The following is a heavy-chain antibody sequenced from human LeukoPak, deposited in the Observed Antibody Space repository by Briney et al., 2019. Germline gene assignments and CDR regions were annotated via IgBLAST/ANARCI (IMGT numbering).Heavy chain of an antibody. CDR3: ARGQTYYYYYMDV. J-gene: IGHJ6*03. V-gene: IGHV3-11*01. CDR2: ISSSGSTI. CDR1: GGSFSSYY. Sequence: LSLTCTVSGGSFSSYYWSWIRQAPGKGLEWVSYISSSGSTIYYADSVKGGFTISRDNAKNSLYLQMNSLRAEDTAVYYCARGQTYYYYYMDVWGKGTTVTISS.